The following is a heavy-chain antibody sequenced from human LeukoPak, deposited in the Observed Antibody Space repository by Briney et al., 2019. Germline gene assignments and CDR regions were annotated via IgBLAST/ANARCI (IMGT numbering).Heavy chain of an antibody. CDR1: GYTWASYD. CDR2: MIPIFGTA. J-gene: IGHJ3*02. V-gene: IGHV1-69*06. Sequence: SVKLSCKASGYTWASYDISWVRQAPGPGLEWMGGMIPIFGTANYAQKFQGRVTITADKYTSTAYMELSSLRSEDTAVYYCARPLVGANVPSHAFDIWGQGTMVTVSS. D-gene: IGHD1-26*01. CDR3: ARPLVGANVPSHAFDI.